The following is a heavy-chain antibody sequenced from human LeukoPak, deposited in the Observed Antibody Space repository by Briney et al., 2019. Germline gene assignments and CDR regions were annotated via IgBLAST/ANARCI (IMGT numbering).Heavy chain of an antibody. CDR1: GGTFSSYA. CDR3: ARGGVGASSPWFDP. V-gene: IGHV1-69*05. CDR2: IIPIFGTA. D-gene: IGHD1-26*01. J-gene: IGHJ5*02. Sequence: ASVKVSCKASGGTFSSYAISWVRQAPGQGLEWMGGIIPIFGTANYAQKFQGRVTITTDESTSTAYMELSSLRSEDTAVYYGARGGVGASSPWFDPWGQGTLVTVSS.